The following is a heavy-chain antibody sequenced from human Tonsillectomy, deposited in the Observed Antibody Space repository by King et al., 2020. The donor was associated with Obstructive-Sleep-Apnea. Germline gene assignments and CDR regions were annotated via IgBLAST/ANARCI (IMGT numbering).Heavy chain of an antibody. Sequence: QLQESGPGLVKPSQTLSLTCTVSGGSISSGDYYWRWIRQPPGKGLEWIGYIYYSGSTYYNPSLKSRVTISVDTSKNQFSLKLSSVTAADTAVYYCARDRVIYGDYVPLEFFDYWGQGTLVTVSS. CDR3: ARDRVIYGDYVPLEFFDY. J-gene: IGHJ4*02. CDR1: GGSISSGDYY. CDR2: IYYSGST. D-gene: IGHD4-17*01. V-gene: IGHV4-30-4*01.